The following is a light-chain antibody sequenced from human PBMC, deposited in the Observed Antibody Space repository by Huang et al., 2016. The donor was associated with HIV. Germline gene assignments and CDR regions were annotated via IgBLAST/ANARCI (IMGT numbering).Light chain of an antibody. Sequence: EIVMTQSPATLSVSPGERATLSCRASQSVSSNLAWYQQKPGQAPRLPIYGASTRATGIPARFSGRGSGTEFTLTISILQSEDFAVYYCQQYNNWPRTFGQGTKVEIK. CDR2: GAS. CDR3: QQYNNWPRT. CDR1: QSVSSN. V-gene: IGKV3-15*01. J-gene: IGKJ1*01.